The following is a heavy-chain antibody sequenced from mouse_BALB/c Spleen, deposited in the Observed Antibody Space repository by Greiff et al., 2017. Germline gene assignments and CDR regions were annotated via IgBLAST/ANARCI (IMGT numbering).Heavy chain of an antibody. J-gene: IGHJ2*01. CDR2: ISDGGSYT. Sequence: EVQGVESGGGLVKPGGSLKLSCAASGFTFSDYYMYWVRQTPEKRLEWVATISDGGSYTYYPDSVKGRFTISRDNAKNNLYLQMSSLKSEDTAMYYCAREQELGLFDYWGQGTTLTVSS. CDR3: AREQELGLFDY. D-gene: IGHD4-1*01. CDR1: GFTFSDYY. V-gene: IGHV5-4*02.